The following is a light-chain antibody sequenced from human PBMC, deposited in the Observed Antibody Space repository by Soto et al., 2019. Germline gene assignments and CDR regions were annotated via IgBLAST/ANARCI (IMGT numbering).Light chain of an antibody. J-gene: IGKJ5*01. V-gene: IGKV1-9*01. CDR2: DAS. CDR1: QGISNY. CDR3: QQLKSFPLT. Sequence: DIQLTQSPSFLSASVGDRVTITCRASQGISNYLAWYQQKPGKAPKVLIYDASTLQTGVPSRFSGSGSGTEFHLTISSLLPEDFVTYHCQQLKSFPLTFGQGTRLEIK.